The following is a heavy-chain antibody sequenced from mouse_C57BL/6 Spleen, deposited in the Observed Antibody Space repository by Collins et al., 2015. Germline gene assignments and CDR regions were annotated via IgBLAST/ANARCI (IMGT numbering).Heavy chain of an antibody. J-gene: IGHJ4*01. Sequence: EVKLLESGGGLVQPGGSLKLSCAASGFDFSRYWMSWVRQAPGKGLEWIGEINPDSSTINYTPSLKDKFIISRDNAKNTLYLQMSKVRSEDTALYYCARRIHYYGWLYYYAMDYWGQGTSVTVSS. CDR3: ARRIHYYGWLYYYAMDY. CDR1: GFDFSRYW. V-gene: IGHV4-1*02. D-gene: IGHD1-2*01. CDR2: INPDSSTI.